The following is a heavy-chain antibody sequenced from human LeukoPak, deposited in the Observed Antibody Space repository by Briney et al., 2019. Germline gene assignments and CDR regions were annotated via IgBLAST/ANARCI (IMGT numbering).Heavy chain of an antibody. J-gene: IGHJ4*02. D-gene: IGHD4-17*01. Sequence: PSETLSLTCTVSGGSISSYYWSWIRQPPGKGLEWIGYIYYSGSTNYNPSLKSRVTISVDTSKNQFSLKLSSVTAADTAVYYCARELQDYGDYVEPLWGQGTLVTVSS. CDR3: ARELQDYGDYVEPL. CDR2: IYYSGST. CDR1: GGSISSYY. V-gene: IGHV4-59*01.